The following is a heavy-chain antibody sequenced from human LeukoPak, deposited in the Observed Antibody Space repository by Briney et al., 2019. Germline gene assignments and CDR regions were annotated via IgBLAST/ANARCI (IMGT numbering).Heavy chain of an antibody. CDR2: IYYSGST. Sequence: SQTLSLTCTVSGGSISSGGYYWSWIRQHPGKGLEWIGYIYYSGSTYYNPSLKSRVTISVDTSKNQFSLKLSSVTAADTAVYYCARGRIAAAGIYYGMDVWGQGTTVTVSS. J-gene: IGHJ6*02. CDR1: GGSISSGGYY. CDR3: ARGRIAAAGIYYGMDV. V-gene: IGHV4-31*03. D-gene: IGHD6-13*01.